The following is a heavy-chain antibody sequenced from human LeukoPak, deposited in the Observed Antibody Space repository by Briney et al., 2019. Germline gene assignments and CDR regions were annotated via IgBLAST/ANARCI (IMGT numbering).Heavy chain of an antibody. D-gene: IGHD2-2*01. CDR2: ISYDGSNK. V-gene: IGHV3-30*18. Sequence: GGSLRLSCAASGFTFSSYGMHWVRQAPGKGLEWMAVISYDGSNKYYADSVKGRFTISRDNSKNTLYLQMNSLRAEDTAVYYCAKDEDQLVNWFDPWGQGTLVTVSS. CDR1: GFTFSSYG. J-gene: IGHJ5*02. CDR3: AKDEDQLVNWFDP.